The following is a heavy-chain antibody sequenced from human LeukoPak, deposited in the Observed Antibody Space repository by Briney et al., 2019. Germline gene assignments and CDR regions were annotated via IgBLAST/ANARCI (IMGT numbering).Heavy chain of an antibody. CDR1: GFTFSSYA. Sequence: GGSLRLSCAGSGFTFSSYAMSWVRQAPGKGLEWVSSISGIGGDTYYADSVKGRFTISRDNSKNTLYLQMNSLRAEDTAVYYCAKSHFYDSSGYNYGMDVWGQGTTVTVSS. J-gene: IGHJ6*02. CDR3: AKSHFYDSSGYNYGMDV. CDR2: ISGIGGDT. V-gene: IGHV3-23*01. D-gene: IGHD3-22*01.